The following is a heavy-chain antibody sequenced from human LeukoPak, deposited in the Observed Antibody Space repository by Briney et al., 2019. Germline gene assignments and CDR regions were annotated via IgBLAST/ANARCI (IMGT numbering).Heavy chain of an antibody. Sequence: GKSLRLSCAASGFTFNNYGMHWVRQAPGKGLEWVAVISYDGRSKHYPDSVKGRFTISRDISTDTLWLQMDSLRTEDTAVYYCAKGPLRGTAAAIDYWGQGTLVTVSS. CDR3: AKGPLRGTAAAIDY. D-gene: IGHD2-2*01. CDR2: ISYDGRSK. V-gene: IGHV3-30*18. CDR1: GFTFNNYG. J-gene: IGHJ4*02.